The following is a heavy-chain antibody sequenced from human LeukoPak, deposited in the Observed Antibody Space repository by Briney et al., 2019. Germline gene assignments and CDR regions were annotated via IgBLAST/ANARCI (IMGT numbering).Heavy chain of an antibody. V-gene: IGHV1-69*01. CDR2: IIPIFGTA. D-gene: IGHD3-22*01. CDR3: ARAPYYDSSGYYFDY. J-gene: IGHJ4*02. Sequence: SVKVSCKASGGTFSSYATSWVRQAPGQGLEWMGGIIPIFGTANYAQKFQGRVTITADESTSTAYMELSSLRSEDTAVYYCARAPYYDSSGYYFDYWGQETLVTVSS. CDR1: GGTFSSYA.